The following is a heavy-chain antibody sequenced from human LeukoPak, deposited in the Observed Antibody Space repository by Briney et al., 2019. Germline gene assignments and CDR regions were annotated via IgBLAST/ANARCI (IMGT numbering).Heavy chain of an antibody. CDR1: GGSISSYY. Sequence: SETLSLTCSMSGGSISSYYWSWIRQPPGKGREWIGYIYYSGSTNYNPSLKSRVTISVDTSKNQFSLKLSSVTAADTAVYYCARVGGYDFWSGSYFDNWGQGMLVTVSS. V-gene: IGHV4-59*01. J-gene: IGHJ4*02. CDR3: ARVGGYDFWSGSYFDN. D-gene: IGHD3-3*01. CDR2: IYYSGST.